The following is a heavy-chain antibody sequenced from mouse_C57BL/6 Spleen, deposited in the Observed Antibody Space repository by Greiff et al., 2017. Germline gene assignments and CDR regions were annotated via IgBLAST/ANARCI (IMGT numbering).Heavy chain of an antibody. V-gene: IGHV5-9-1*02. CDR2: ISSGGDYI. Sequence: EVQLQESGEGLVKPGGSLKLSCAASGFTFSSYAMSWVRQTPEKRLEWVAYISSGGDYIYYADTVKGRFTISRDNARNTLYLQMSSLKSEDTAMYYCTRDNWDQWYFDVWGTGTTVTVSS. D-gene: IGHD4-1*01. J-gene: IGHJ1*03. CDR1: GFTFSSYA. CDR3: TRDNWDQWYFDV.